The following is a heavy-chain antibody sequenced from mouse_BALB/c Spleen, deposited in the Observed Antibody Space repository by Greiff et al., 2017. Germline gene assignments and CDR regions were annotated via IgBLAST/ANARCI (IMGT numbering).Heavy chain of an antibody. J-gene: IGHJ2*01. Sequence: LQESGAELMKPGASVKISCKATGYTFSSYWIEWVKQRPGHGLEWIGEILPGSGSTNYNEKFKGKATFTADTSSNTAYMQLSSLTSEDSAVYYCARGKAYYTLDYWGQGTTLTVSS. CDR3: ARGKAYYTLDY. V-gene: IGHV1-9*01. D-gene: IGHD2-12*01. CDR1: GYTFSSYW. CDR2: ILPGSGST.